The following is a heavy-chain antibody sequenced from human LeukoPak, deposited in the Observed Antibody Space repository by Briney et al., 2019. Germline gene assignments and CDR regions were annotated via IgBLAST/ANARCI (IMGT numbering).Heavy chain of an antibody. CDR2: ISAYNGNT. Sequence: ASVKVSCKASGYTFNSYGISWVRQAPGQGLEWMGWISAYNGNTNFAQKFQGRVTMTTDSSTSTAYMEPRSLRSDDTAVYYCTREERYCGGDCSHWGQGTRVTVSS. CDR3: TREERYCGGDCSH. J-gene: IGHJ4*02. D-gene: IGHD2-21*02. V-gene: IGHV1-18*01. CDR1: GYTFNSYG.